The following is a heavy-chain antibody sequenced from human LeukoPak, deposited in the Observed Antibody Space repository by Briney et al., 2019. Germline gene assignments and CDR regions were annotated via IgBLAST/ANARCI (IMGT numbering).Heavy chain of an antibody. Sequence: GGSLRLSCVASGFTSSNYWMTWFRQTPGKGLEWVGNINQDGSEKYYLDSVRGRFTISRDNTKNSLYLQMNSLRVEDTAIYYCARDYVWGSSESDYWGQGTLVTVSS. J-gene: IGHJ4*02. CDR2: INQDGSEK. V-gene: IGHV3-7*01. CDR1: GFTSSNYW. CDR3: ARDYVWGSSESDY. D-gene: IGHD7-27*01.